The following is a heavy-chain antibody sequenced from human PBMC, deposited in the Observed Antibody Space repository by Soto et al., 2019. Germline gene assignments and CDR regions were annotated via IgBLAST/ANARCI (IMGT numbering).Heavy chain of an antibody. CDR1: GLSFSSYN. V-gene: IGHV3-48*02. CDR3: ARPRGYSYVLPDY. D-gene: IGHD5-18*01. J-gene: IGHJ4*02. Sequence: EVQLVESGGGLVQPGGSLRLSCAASGLSFSSYNMNWVRQAPGKGLEWDSYISSSSSTIYYADSVKGRITISRNNAKNSLHLQMNSLRDEDTAVYYCARPRGYSYVLPDYWGQGTLITVSS. CDR2: ISSSSSTI.